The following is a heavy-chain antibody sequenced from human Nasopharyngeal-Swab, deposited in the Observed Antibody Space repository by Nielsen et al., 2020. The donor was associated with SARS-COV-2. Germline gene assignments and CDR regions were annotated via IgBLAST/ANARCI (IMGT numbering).Heavy chain of an antibody. CDR3: ARDRQLYYFDY. D-gene: IGHD5-24*01. V-gene: IGHV4-59*11. CDR2: IYYSGST. CDR1: GGSISSHY. Sequence: SETLSLTCTVSGGSISSHYWSWIRQPPGKGLEWIGYIYYSGSTTYNPSLKSRVTISVDMSKNQFSLRLSSVTAADTAIYYCARDRQLYYFDYWGQGTLVTVSS. J-gene: IGHJ4*02.